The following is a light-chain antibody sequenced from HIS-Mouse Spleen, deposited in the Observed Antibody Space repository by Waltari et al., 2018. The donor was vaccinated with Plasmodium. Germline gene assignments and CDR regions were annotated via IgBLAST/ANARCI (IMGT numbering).Light chain of an antibody. CDR2: EGS. Sequence: QSALTQPASVSGSPGQSITIPCTGTSSDVGSYNLVSWYQQHPGKAPKLMIYEGSKRPSGVFKRFSGSKSGNTASLTISGLQAEDEADYYCCSYAGSSTWVFGGGTKLTVL. J-gene: IGLJ3*02. CDR3: CSYAGSSTWV. V-gene: IGLV2-23*01. CDR1: SSDVGSYNL.